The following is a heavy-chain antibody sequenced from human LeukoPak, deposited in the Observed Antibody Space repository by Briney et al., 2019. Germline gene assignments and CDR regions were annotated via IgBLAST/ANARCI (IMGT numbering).Heavy chain of an antibody. CDR1: GGSISSSSYY. D-gene: IGHD4-17*01. CDR3: ASYGDYEAYYFDY. Sequence: PSETLSLTCTVSGGSISSSSYYWGWIRQPPGKGLEWIGGIYYSGSTYYNPSLKSRVTISVDTSKNQFSLKLSSVTAADTAVYYCASYGDYEAYYFDYWGRGPLVPFPS. J-gene: IGHJ4*02. CDR2: IYYSGST. V-gene: IGHV4-39*01.